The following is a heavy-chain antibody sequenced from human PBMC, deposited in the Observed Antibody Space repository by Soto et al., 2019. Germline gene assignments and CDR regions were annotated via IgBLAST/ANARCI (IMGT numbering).Heavy chain of an antibody. CDR2: IKQDGSEK. V-gene: IGHV3-7*05. J-gene: IGHJ4*02. Sequence: PGGSLRLSCAASGFTFSSYWMSWVRQAPGKGLEWVANIKQDGSEKYYVDSVKGRFTISRDNAKNSLYLQMNSLRAEDTAVYYCARHPGYGDYPIGCFDYWGQGTLVTVSS. CDR3: ARHPGYGDYPIGCFDY. CDR1: GFTFSSYW. D-gene: IGHD4-17*01.